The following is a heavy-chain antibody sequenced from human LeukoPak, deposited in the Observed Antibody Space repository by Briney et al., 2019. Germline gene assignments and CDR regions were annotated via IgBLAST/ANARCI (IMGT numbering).Heavy chain of an antibody. CDR1: GDSISNDYY. Sequence: PSETLSLTCSVSGDSISNDYYWTWNRQSPGMGLEWIASTNHRGNSYYKSSLKSRVSISVDTSKNQFSLKLSYVTAEDTAVYYCARLKEGATGTGNVFEFWGEGTMVTVSS. D-gene: IGHD1-14*01. CDR3: ARLKEGATGTGNVFEF. V-gene: IGHV4-38-2*02. CDR2: TNHRGNS. J-gene: IGHJ3*01.